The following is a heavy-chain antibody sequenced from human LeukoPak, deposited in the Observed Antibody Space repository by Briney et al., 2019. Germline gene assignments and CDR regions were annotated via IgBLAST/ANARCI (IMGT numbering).Heavy chain of an antibody. CDR1: GFTFSSYG. Sequence: GGSLRLSCAASGFTFSSYGMHWVRQAPGKGLEWVSYISSTSRTIYDADSVKGRFTISRDNAKNSLYLQMNSLRDEDTAVYYCARDPLRWLQNNYYYYYMDVWGKGTTVTVSS. J-gene: IGHJ6*03. D-gene: IGHD5-24*01. CDR3: ARDPLRWLQNNYYYYYMDV. V-gene: IGHV3-48*02. CDR2: ISSTSRTI.